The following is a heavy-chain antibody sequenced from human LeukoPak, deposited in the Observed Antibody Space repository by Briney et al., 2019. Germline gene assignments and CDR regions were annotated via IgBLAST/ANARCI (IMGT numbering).Heavy chain of an antibody. CDR2: IIPIFGTA. CDR3: ARGSTGTTFLGLFVAFDI. CDR1: GGTFSSYA. D-gene: IGHD1-1*01. V-gene: IGHV1-69*13. Sequence: SVKVSCKASGGTFSSYAISWVRQAPGQGLEWMGGIIPIFGTANYAQKFQGRVTITADESTSAAYMELSSLRSEDTAVYYCARGSTGTTFLGLFVAFDIWGQGTMVTVSS. J-gene: IGHJ3*02.